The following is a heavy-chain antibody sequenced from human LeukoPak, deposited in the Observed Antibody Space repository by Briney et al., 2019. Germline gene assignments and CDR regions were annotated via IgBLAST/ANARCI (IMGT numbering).Heavy chain of an antibody. V-gene: IGHV4-30-4*01. CDR1: GGSISSADFY. CDR2: IYYSGST. Sequence: ASETLSLTCAVSGGSISSADFYWSWIRQHPGKGLEWIGFIYYSGSTYYNPSLKSRLTISVDTSKNQFSLKLSSVTAADTAVYFCLTYSGTYYVDYWGQGTLVTVSS. CDR3: LTYSGTYYVDY. J-gene: IGHJ4*02. D-gene: IGHD1-26*01.